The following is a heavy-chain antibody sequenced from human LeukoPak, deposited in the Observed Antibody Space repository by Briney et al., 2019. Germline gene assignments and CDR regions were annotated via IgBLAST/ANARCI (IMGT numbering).Heavy chain of an antibody. CDR3: ATQRGSYLWGTDFDY. V-gene: IGHV1-2*02. J-gene: IGHJ4*02. CDR1: GYTFTGYY. D-gene: IGHD3-16*01. CDR2: INPNSGDT. Sequence: GASVKVSCKASGYTFTGYYIHWVRQAPGHGLEWMGWINPNSGDTKYAQKFQGRVTMTRDTSISTAYMELSRLRSDDTAVYYCATQRGSYLWGTDFDYWGQGTLVTVSS.